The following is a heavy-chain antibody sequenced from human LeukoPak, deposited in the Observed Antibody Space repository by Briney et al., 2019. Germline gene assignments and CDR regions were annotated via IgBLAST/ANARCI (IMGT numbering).Heavy chain of an antibody. D-gene: IGHD6-6*01. V-gene: IGHV3-21*01. CDR2: ISSSSSYI. CDR1: GFTFSSYS. CDR3: AREDSSSSFGYYYYGMDV. Sequence: SGGSLRLSCAASGFTFSSYSMNWVRQAPGKGLEWVSSISSSSSYIYYADSVKGRFTISRDNAKNSLYLQMNSLRAEDTAVYYCAREDSSSSFGYYYYGMDVWGQGTTVTVSS. J-gene: IGHJ6*02.